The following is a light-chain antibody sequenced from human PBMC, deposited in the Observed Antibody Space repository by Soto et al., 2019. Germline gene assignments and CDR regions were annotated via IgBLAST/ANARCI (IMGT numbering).Light chain of an antibody. CDR3: QAWDSGTDHWV. V-gene: IGLV3-21*02. CDR1: NIESKS. CDR2: DDS. J-gene: IGLJ3*02. Sequence: SYELTQPHSVSVAPGQTARISCGGNNIESKSVHWYQQRPGQAPVLVVYDDSDRPSGIPERFSGSNSGNTATLTISSVDAGDEADYYCQAWDSGTDHWVFGGGTQLTVL.